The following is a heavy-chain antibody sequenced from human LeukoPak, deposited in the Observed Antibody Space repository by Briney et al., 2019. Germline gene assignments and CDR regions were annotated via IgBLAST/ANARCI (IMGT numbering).Heavy chain of an antibody. J-gene: IGHJ6*02. CDR3: AETMVRGVIDYYYGMDV. V-gene: IGHV7-4-1*02. CDR2: INTNTGNP. Sequence: ASVKVSCKASGYTFTSYAMNWVRQAPGQGLEWMGWINTNTGNPTYAQGFTGRFVFSLDTSVSTAYLQISSLKAEDTAVYYCAETMVRGVIDYYYGMDVWGQGTTVTVSS. CDR1: GYTFTSYA. D-gene: IGHD3-10*01.